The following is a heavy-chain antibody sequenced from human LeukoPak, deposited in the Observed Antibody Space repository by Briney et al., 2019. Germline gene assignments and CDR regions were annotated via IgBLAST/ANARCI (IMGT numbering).Heavy chain of an antibody. CDR2: ISSSSSTI. D-gene: IGHD2-8*01. J-gene: IGHJ4*02. Sequence: GGSLRLSCAASGFTFSSYSMNWVRQAPGKGLEWVSYISSSSSTIYYEDSVKGRFTISRDNAKNSLYLQMNSLRVEDTAVYYRARGLYGDWGQGTLVTVSS. CDR3: ARGLYGD. V-gene: IGHV3-48*01. CDR1: GFTFSSYS.